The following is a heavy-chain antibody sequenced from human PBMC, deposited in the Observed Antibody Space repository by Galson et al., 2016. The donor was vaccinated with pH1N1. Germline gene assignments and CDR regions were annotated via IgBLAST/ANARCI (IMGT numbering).Heavy chain of an antibody. Sequence: ETLSLTCAVSGGSISSSNWWSWVRQPPGKGLEWIGEIYHSGSTNYNPPLKSRVAISVDKSKNQFSLKLSSVTAADTAVYYCARRSVGYYYMDVWGKGTTVTVSS. D-gene: IGHD5/OR15-5a*01. CDR2: IYHSGST. CDR1: GGSISSSNW. CDR3: ARRSVGYYYMDV. J-gene: IGHJ6*03. V-gene: IGHV4-4*02.